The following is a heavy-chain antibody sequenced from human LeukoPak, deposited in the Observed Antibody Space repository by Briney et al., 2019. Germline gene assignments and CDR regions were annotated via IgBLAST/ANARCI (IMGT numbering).Heavy chain of an antibody. V-gene: IGHV4-30-4*08. D-gene: IGHD3-3*01. Sequence: SETLSLTCTVSGGSISSGDYYWSWIRQPPGKGLEWIGYIYYRGSTYYNPSLKSRVTISVDTSKNQFSLKLSSVTAADTAVYYCARADRRDYDFWSGYYNPTFDYWGQGTLVTVSS. CDR3: ARADRRDYDFWSGYYNPTFDY. CDR1: GGSISSGDYY. CDR2: IYYRGST. J-gene: IGHJ4*02.